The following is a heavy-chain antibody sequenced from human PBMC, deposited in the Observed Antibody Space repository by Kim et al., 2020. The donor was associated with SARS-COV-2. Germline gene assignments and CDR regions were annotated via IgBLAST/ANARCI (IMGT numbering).Heavy chain of an antibody. CDR1: GYTFTGYY. CDR2: INPNSGGT. Sequence: ASVKVSCKASGYTFTGYYMHWVRQAPGQGLEWMGWINPNSGGTNYAQKFQGRVTMTRNTSISTAYMELSRLRSDDTAVYYCARGPGYDILTGYSNWFDPWGQGTLVTVSS. D-gene: IGHD3-9*01. CDR3: ARGPGYDILTGYSNWFDP. V-gene: IGHV1-2*02. J-gene: IGHJ5*02.